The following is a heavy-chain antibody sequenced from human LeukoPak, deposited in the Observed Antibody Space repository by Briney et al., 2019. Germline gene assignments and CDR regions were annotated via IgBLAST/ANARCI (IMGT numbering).Heavy chain of an antibody. Sequence: GASVKVSCKASGYTFTSYYMHWVRQAPGQGLECMGIINPSGGSTNYAQKLQDRVTMTRDTSTSTVYMELSSLRSEDTAVYYCARDPRYGSGQTWFDPWGQGTLVTVSS. V-gene: IGHV1-46*01. CDR2: INPSGGST. CDR3: ARDPRYGSGQTWFDP. CDR1: GYTFTSYY. J-gene: IGHJ5*02. D-gene: IGHD3-10*01.